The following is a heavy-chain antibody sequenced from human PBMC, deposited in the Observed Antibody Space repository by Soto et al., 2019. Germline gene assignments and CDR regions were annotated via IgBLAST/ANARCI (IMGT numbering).Heavy chain of an antibody. V-gene: IGHV2-5*02. D-gene: IGHD1-26*01. J-gene: IGHJ4*02. CDR1: GFSLTTDRVG. Sequence: QITLKESGPTLVKPTQTLTLTCTFSGFSLTTDRVGVGWIRQPPGEALEWLAVIYWDDSKTYRRSLESRLTITKDTSKNRVTLTMTNMDFLDTATYYCAHAYGGKSLYWGQGTLVTVSS. CDR2: IYWDDSK. CDR3: AHAYGGKSLY.